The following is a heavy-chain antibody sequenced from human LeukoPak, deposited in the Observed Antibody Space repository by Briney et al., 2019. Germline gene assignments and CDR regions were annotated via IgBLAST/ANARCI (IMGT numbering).Heavy chain of an antibody. CDR1: GASISSYY. V-gene: IGHV4-34*01. J-gene: IGHJ5*02. D-gene: IGHD2-15*01. Sequence: PSETLSLTCTVSGASISSYYWSWIRQPPGKGLEWIGEINHSGSTNYNPSLKSRVTISVDTSKNQFSLKLSSVTAADTAVYYCARGRPGTGGIEYCSGGSCHNWFDPWGQGTLVTVSS. CDR3: ARGRPGTGGIEYCSGGSCHNWFDP. CDR2: INHSGST.